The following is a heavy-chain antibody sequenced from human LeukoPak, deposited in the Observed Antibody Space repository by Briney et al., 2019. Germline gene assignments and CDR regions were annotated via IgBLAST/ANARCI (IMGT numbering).Heavy chain of an antibody. CDR2: IDNAGSIT. CDR3: VRSAFHAGSGNYYDY. D-gene: IGHD3-22*01. J-gene: IGHJ4*02. CDR1: GFTFSNYW. Sequence: GGSLRPSCAASGFTFSNYWIHWVRQAPGKGLVWVSRIDNAGSITTYADSVKGRFTISRDNAENTLYLQMNSLRVEDTAVYYCVRSAFHAGSGNYYDYWGQGTLVTVSS. V-gene: IGHV3-74*03.